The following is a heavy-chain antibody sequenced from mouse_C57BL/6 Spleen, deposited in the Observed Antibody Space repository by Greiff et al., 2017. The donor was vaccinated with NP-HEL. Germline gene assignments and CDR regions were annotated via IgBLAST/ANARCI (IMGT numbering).Heavy chain of an antibody. J-gene: IGHJ1*03. Sequence: VQLKESGPGLVQPSQSLSLTCSVTGYSITSGYYWNCLRQFPGNKLEWMCYINYDGSNTSNSSPTIRISITRYTSKNQFFLKVNSVTTEDTATYYCASYYGSSYRYFDVWGTGTTVTVAS. D-gene: IGHD1-1*01. V-gene: IGHV3-6*01. CDR1: GYSITSGYY. CDR2: INYDGSN. CDR3: ASYYGSSYRYFDV.